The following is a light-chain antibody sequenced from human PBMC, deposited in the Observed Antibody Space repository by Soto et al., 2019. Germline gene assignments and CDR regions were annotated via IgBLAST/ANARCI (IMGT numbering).Light chain of an antibody. V-gene: IGKV3D-20*02. Sequence: EIVLTQCPGTLSLSPGERANLYCRASQSVTSNYLAWYQQKNGQAPRLIIYDASSRATGIPDRFSGSVYGTDLNLTISRLETEDFAVYDCQQYNNWPLTFGGGTKVDIK. CDR3: QQYNNWPLT. J-gene: IGKJ4*01. CDR1: QSVTSNY. CDR2: DAS.